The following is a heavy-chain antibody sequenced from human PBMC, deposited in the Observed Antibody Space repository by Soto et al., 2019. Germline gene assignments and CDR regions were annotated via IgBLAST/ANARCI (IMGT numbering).Heavy chain of an antibody. CDR1: GYSFSNYW. Sequence: XESLKISCKASGYSFSNYWIGWVCQKPGKGLEWMGVIYPGDSETTYSPSFEGQVIISVDRSRGTAFLEWSSLKASDTATYYCARPGAPTDTVVYDFWGQGTQVTVSS. CDR2: IYPGDSET. J-gene: IGHJ4*02. V-gene: IGHV5-51*01. D-gene: IGHD5-18*01. CDR3: ARPGAPTDTVVYDF.